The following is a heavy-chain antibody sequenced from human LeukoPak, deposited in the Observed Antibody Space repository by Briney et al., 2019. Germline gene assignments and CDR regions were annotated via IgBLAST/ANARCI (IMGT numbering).Heavy chain of an antibody. CDR3: ARGLRWDSGNDWGPEH. Sequence: SETLSLTCSVSGDSMNGYYWIWIRQTAGKGLEWIGRLFTGGNAECNPSLKSRVTMSAETSKSQLSLKLTSVTAADTAIYYCARGLRWDSGNDWGPEHWGQGVLVTVSS. D-gene: IGHD5-12*01. J-gene: IGHJ4*02. V-gene: IGHV4-4*07. CDR1: GDSMNGYY. CDR2: LFTGGNA.